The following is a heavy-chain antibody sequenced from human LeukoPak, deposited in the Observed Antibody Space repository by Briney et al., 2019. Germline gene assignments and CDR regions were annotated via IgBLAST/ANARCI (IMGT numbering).Heavy chain of an antibody. CDR3: ARGPDNYYGSGSQEDY. Sequence: QAGGSLRLSCAASGFTLSSYGLNWVRQAPGKGLEWVSYISSSSSTIYYADSVKGRLTISRDNAKNSLYLQMSSLRAEDTAVYYCARGPDNYYGSGSQEDYWGQGTLVTVSS. CDR1: GFTLSSYG. V-gene: IGHV3-48*01. CDR2: ISSSSSTI. D-gene: IGHD3-10*01. J-gene: IGHJ4*02.